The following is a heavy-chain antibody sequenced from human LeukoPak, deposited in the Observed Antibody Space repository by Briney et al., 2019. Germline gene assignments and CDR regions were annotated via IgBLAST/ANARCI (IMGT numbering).Heavy chain of an antibody. Sequence: GGSLRLSCAASGFTFSNYWMHWVRQAPGKGLVWVSRINSDGSNATYADSVKGRFTISRDSAKNTLYLQMNSLRAEDTAVYYCARDKGYAVDYWGQGTLVTVSS. V-gene: IGHV3-74*03. J-gene: IGHJ4*02. CDR3: ARDKGYAVDY. D-gene: IGHD5-12*01. CDR2: INSDGSNA. CDR1: GFTFSNYW.